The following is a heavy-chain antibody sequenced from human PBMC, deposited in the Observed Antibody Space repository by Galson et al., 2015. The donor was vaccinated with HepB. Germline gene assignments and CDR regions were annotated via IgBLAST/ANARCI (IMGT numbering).Heavy chain of an antibody. V-gene: IGHV3-48*03. Sequence: SLRLSCAASGFTFSSYSMSLVRQAPGKGLEWVSYISNTASTIYYADSVKGRFTMSRDNANSSVDLQMNNLRAEDTAVYYCARVPRFLKWLNGDWFDPWGQGTLVTVSS. J-gene: IGHJ5*02. CDR3: ARVPRFLKWLNGDWFDP. CDR1: GFTFSSYS. D-gene: IGHD3-3*01. CDR2: ISNTASTI.